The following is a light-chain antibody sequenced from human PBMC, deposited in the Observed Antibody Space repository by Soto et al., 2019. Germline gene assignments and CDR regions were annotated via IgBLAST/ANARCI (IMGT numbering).Light chain of an antibody. CDR3: QQRSNWFT. CDR2: DAS. V-gene: IGKV3-11*01. CDR1: QSVSSY. Sequence: EIVLTQSPATLSLSPGERATLSSRASQSVSSYLAWYQQKPGQAPRLLIYDASNRATGIPARFSGSGSGTDFTLTISSLEPEDFAVYYCQQRSNWFTFGGGTKVEIK. J-gene: IGKJ4*01.